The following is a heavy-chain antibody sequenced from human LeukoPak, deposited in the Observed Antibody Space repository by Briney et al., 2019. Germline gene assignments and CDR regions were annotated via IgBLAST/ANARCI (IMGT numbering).Heavy chain of an antibody. CDR2: IYSDGST. Sequence: GGSLRLSCAASGFTVSSNYMRWVRQAPGKGLEWVSIIYSDGSTYYADSVKGRFTISRDNSKNTLYLQMKSLRAEDTAVYYCARVDTYGYGGFDYWGQGTLVTVSS. J-gene: IGHJ4*02. CDR3: ARVDTYGYGGFDY. D-gene: IGHD5-18*01. CDR1: GFTVSSNY. V-gene: IGHV3-66*01.